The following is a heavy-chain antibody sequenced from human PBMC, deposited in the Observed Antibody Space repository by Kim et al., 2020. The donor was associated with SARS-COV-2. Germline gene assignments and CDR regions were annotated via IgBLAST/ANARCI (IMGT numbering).Heavy chain of an antibody. D-gene: IGHD6-13*01. Sequence: SETLSLTCTVSGGSISSSSYYWVWIRQPPGKGLEWIVSIYYSGSTYYNPSLKSRVTLSVDTSKNQFSLKLSSVTAADTAVYYCAGGGGYSSSVYRGWFDPWGQGTLVTVSS. CDR3: AGGGGYSSSVYRGWFDP. J-gene: IGHJ5*02. V-gene: IGHV4-39*01. CDR2: IYYSGST. CDR1: GGSISSSSYY.